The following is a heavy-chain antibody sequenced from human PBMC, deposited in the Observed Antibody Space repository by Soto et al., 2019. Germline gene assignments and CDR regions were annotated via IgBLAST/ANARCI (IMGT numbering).Heavy chain of an antibody. CDR1: GGTFSSYT. V-gene: IGHV1-2*04. D-gene: IGHD6-6*01. J-gene: IGHJ3*02. CDR2: INPNSGGT. CDR3: ARDRGSSDAFDI. Sequence: ASVKVSCKASGGTFSSYTISWVRQAPGQGLEWMGWINPNSGGTNYAQNFQGWVTMTSDTSISTAYMELSRLRSDDTAVYYCARDRGSSDAFDIWGQGTMVTVSS.